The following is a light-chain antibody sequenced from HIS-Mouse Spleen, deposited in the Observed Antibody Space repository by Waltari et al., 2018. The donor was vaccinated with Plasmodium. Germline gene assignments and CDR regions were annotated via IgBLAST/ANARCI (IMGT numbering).Light chain of an antibody. CDR1: ALPKKY. CDR2: EDS. CDR3: YSTDSSGNHRV. J-gene: IGLJ3*02. Sequence: SSELTQPPSVSVSPGQTARITCSGDALPKKYAYWYQQTSGQAPVLVIYEDSKRPSGSPERFSGSSSGTMATLTISGAQVEDEADYYCYSTDSSGNHRVFGGGTKLTVL. V-gene: IGLV3-10*01.